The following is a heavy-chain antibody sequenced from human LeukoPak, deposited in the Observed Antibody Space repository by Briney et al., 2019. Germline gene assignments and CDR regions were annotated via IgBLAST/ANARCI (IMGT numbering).Heavy chain of an antibody. CDR1: GFTFDDYG. D-gene: IGHD5-18*01. V-gene: IGHV3-43D*03. CDR2: ISWDGGST. J-gene: IGHJ4*02. CDR3: ARGVQLWSYNFDS. Sequence: GGSLRLSCAASGFTFDDYGMHWVRQVPGKGLEWVSVISWDGGSTYYADSVKGRFTISRDNSKNSLYLQMNSLRTEDTALYYCARGVQLWSYNFDSWGQGALVTVSS.